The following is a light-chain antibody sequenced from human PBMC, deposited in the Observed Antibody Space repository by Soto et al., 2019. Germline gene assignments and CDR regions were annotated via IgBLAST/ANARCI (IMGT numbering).Light chain of an antibody. CDR1: TSNIGYNF. V-gene: IGLV1-47*01. CDR3: AAWDGSLSAWV. J-gene: IGLJ3*02. Sequence: QSVLTQPPSTTGTPGQRVTISCSGRTSNIGYNFVYWYQHLPGTAPKLLIYRNDERPSGVPDRFSGSKSGTSASLAISGLRSEDEADYYCAAWDGSLSAWVFGGGTNVTVL. CDR2: RND.